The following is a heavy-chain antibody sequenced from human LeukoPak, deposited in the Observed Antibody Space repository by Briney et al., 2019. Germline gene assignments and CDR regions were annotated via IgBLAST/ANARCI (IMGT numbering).Heavy chain of an antibody. D-gene: IGHD4-17*01. CDR3: GRGKHYAVDF. J-gene: IGHJ4*02. Sequence: SQSLSLTCATSGDSVSSNNIAWRWIRQSPSRGLEWLGTTYYRSKWYYDYAVSVKSRITIIPDTSKNQVSLQLSSVTPGDTAVYYCGRGKHYAVDFWGQGTLVTVSS. CDR2: TYYRSKWYY. CDR1: GDSVSSNNIA. V-gene: IGHV6-1*01.